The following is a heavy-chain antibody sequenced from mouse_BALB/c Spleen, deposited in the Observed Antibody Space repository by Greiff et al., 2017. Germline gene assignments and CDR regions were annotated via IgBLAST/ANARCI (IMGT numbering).Heavy chain of an antibody. CDR1: GYAFTNYL. CDR3: ARRRDWYFDV. J-gene: IGHJ1*01. V-gene: IGHV1-54*01. Sequence: VKLQESGAELVRPGTSVKVSCKASGYAFTNYLIEWVKQRPGQGLEWIGVINPGSGGTNYNEKFKGKATLTADKSSSTAYMQLSSLTSDDSAVYFCARRRDWYFDVWGAGTTVTVSS. CDR2: INPGSGGT.